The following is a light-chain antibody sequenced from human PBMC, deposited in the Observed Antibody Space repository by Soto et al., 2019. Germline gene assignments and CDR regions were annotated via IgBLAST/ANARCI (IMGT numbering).Light chain of an antibody. CDR1: QSLSGRY. J-gene: IGKJ1*01. Sequence: IVWAQCPDCLSLSVVAVSTLSYTASQSLSGRYLAWYQQRPGQAPRLLIYGASSRATGIPDRFSGSGSGTDFTLTISRLEPEDFAVYYCQQYGSSPRPFGQGTKVDIK. CDR3: QQYGSSPRP. V-gene: IGKV3-20*01. CDR2: GAS.